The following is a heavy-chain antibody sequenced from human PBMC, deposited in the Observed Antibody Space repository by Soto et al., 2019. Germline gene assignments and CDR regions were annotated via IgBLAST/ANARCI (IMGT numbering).Heavy chain of an antibody. CDR3: ARDLNYDILSGYPEGTFDI. J-gene: IGHJ3*02. CDR2: ISYDGSNK. CDR1: GFTFSSYA. D-gene: IGHD3-9*01. V-gene: IGHV3-30-3*01. Sequence: QVQLVESGGGVVQPGRSLRLSCAASGFTFSSYAMHWVRQAPGKGLEWVAVISYDGSNKYYADSVKGRFTISRDNSKNXLHXQMNSLRAEDTAVYYCARDLNYDILSGYPEGTFDIWGQGTMVTVSS.